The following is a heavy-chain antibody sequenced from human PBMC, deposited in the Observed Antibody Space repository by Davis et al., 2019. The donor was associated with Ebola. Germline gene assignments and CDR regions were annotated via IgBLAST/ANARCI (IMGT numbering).Heavy chain of an antibody. V-gene: IGHV3-74*01. Sequence: HTGGSLRLSCAASGFTFSSYWMHWVRQAPGKGLVWVSRINSDGSSTSYADSVKGRFTISRDNAKNTLYLQMNSLRAEDTAVYYCAKADPQQYFDYWGQGTLVTVSS. CDR2: INSDGSST. CDR1: GFTFSSYW. CDR3: AKADPQQYFDY. J-gene: IGHJ4*02.